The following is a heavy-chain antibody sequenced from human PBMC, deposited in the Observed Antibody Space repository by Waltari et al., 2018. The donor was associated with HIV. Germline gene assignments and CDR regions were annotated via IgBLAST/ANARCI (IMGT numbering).Heavy chain of an antibody. Sequence: QLYLQQRGAGLLKTSETLSLTCGVYGGSLSGYYWSWIRQSPGRGLEWIGEINDSGDTNRTPSLKVRVIVSLDPPNIPFSLNVSSVTAADTGVYYCARRPRLFSSNWYTDNWFDPWGQGTPVTVSA. CDR1: GGSLSGYY. J-gene: IGHJ5*01. CDR2: INDSGDT. D-gene: IGHD2-2*01. CDR3: ARRPRLFSSNWYTDNWFDP. V-gene: IGHV4-34*02.